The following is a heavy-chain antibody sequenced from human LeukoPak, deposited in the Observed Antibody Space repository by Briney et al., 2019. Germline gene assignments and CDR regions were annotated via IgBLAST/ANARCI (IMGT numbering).Heavy chain of an antibody. CDR1: GFTFTSYA. J-gene: IGHJ4*02. Sequence: GGSLRLSCAASGFTFTSYAMNWVRQAPGKGMEWVSAISGSAVSTYYADSVKGRYAISRDNSKNTLYLQMNSLRAEDTAVYYCAKDTGSYSSGWYFDYWGQGTLVTVSS. V-gene: IGHV3-23*01. CDR2: ISGSAVST. D-gene: IGHD6-19*01. CDR3: AKDTGSYSSGWYFDY.